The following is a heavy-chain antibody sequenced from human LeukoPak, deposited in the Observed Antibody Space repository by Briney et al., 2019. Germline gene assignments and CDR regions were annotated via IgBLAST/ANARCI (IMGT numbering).Heavy chain of an antibody. V-gene: IGHV3-11*04. J-gene: IGHJ4*02. CDR2: ISSSGSTI. D-gene: IGHD3-3*01. Sequence: GGSLRLSCAASGFTFSDYYMSWIRQAPGKGLEWVSYISSSGSTIYYADSVKGRFTISRDNAKNSLYLQMNSLRAEDTAVYYCARDAWDYDFWSGYPYYWGQGTLVTVSS. CDR3: ARDAWDYDFWSGYPYY. CDR1: GFTFSDYY.